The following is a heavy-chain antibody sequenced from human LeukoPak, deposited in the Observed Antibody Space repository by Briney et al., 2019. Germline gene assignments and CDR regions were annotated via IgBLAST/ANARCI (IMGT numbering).Heavy chain of an antibody. Sequence: SETLSLTCTVSGGSISSRSYYWGWIRQPPGKGLEWIGSIYYSGSTYCNPSLKSRVTIFVDTSKNQFSLKLRSVTAADTAVYYCANRWRGFLDPWGQGTLVTVSS. CDR1: GGSISSRSYY. V-gene: IGHV4-39*01. CDR2: IYYSGST. CDR3: ANRWRGFLDP. J-gene: IGHJ5*02. D-gene: IGHD2-15*01.